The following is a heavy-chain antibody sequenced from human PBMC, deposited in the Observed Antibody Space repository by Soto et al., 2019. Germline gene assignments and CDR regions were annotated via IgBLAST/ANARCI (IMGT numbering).Heavy chain of an antibody. V-gene: IGHV1-69*13. CDR3: ARGGEDIVVVPAAAEANAFDI. CDR1: GGTFSSYA. Sequence: VASVKVSCKASGGTFSSYAISWVRQAPGQGLEWMGGIILIFGTANYAQKFQGRVTITADESTSTAYMELSSLRSEDTAVYYCARGGEDIVVVPAAAEANAFDIWGQGTMVTVSS. J-gene: IGHJ3*02. CDR2: IILIFGTA. D-gene: IGHD2-2*01.